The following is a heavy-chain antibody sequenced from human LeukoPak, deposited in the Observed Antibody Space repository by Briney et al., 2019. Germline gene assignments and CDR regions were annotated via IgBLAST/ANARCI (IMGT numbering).Heavy chain of an antibody. J-gene: IGHJ6*03. CDR1: GFTFSSYA. V-gene: IGHV3-21*01. CDR2: ISSSSSYI. D-gene: IGHD1-26*01. CDR3: ARGATSYMDV. Sequence: GGSLRLSCAASGFTFSSYAMSWVRQAPGKGLEWVSSISSSSSYIYYADSVKGRFTISRDNAKNSLYLQMNSLRAEDTAVYHCARGATSYMDVWGKGTTVTVSS.